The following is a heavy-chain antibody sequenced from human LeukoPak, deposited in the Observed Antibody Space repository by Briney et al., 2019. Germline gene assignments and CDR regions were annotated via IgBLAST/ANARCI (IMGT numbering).Heavy chain of an antibody. Sequence: GESLKISCKGSGYSFTSYWIGWVRQMPGKGLEWMGIIYPGDSDTRYSPSFQGQVTISADKSISTAYLQWSSLKASDTAMYYCTRLSPPSDFWRRNDYYYYYMDVWGQGTTVTVSS. D-gene: IGHD3-3*01. CDR1: GYSFTSYW. J-gene: IGHJ6*03. V-gene: IGHV5-51*01. CDR2: IYPGDSDT. CDR3: TRLSPPSDFWRRNDYYYYYMDV.